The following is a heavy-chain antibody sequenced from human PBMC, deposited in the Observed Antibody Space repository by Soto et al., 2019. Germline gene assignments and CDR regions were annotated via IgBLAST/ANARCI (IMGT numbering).Heavy chain of an antibody. J-gene: IGHJ4*02. D-gene: IGHD3-22*01. CDR2: ISPKSGGA. V-gene: IGHV1-2*02. CDR3: ARTYYYDSSGYLFLPY. Sequence: GASVKVSCKAGGYTFTDYYIQWVRQAPGQGLEYMGWISPKSGGAAYAQKFQGRVTITRDTSASTAYMELSSLRSEDTAVYYCARTYYYDSSGYLFLPYWGQGTLVTVSS. CDR1: GYTFTDYY.